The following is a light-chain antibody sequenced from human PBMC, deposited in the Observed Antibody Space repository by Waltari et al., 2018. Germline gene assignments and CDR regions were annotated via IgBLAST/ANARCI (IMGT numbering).Light chain of an antibody. CDR1: QSVSSY. CDR2: DVS. J-gene: IGKJ3*01. V-gene: IGKV3-11*01. Sequence: EIVLTQSPATLSLSPGERATLSCRASQSVSSYLAWYQQKPGQAPRLLIYDVSNRATGIPARFSGSGSGTDFTLTISGLEPEDFAVYYCQQRSNWPPEFTFGPGTKVDIK. CDR3: QQRSNWPPEFT.